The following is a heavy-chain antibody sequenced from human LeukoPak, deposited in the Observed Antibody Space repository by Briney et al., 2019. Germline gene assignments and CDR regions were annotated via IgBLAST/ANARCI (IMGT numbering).Heavy chain of an antibody. J-gene: IGHJ2*01. CDR1: GYTFTSYG. Sequence: ASVKVSCKASGYTFTSYGISWVRQAPGQGLEWMGWISAYNGNTNYAQKLQGGVTMTTDTSTSTAYVELRSLRSDDTAVYYCARVHYDSSGYYQGHWYFDLWGRGTLVTVSS. CDR2: ISAYNGNT. CDR3: ARVHYDSSGYYQGHWYFDL. V-gene: IGHV1-18*01. D-gene: IGHD3-22*01.